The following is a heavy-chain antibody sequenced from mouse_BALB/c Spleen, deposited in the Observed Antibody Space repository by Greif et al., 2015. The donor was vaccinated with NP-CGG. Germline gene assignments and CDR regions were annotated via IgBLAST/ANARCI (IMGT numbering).Heavy chain of an antibody. V-gene: IGHV5-12-1*01. D-gene: IGHD2-2*01. CDR1: GFAFSSYD. CDR3: ARHGGYGYDGYWYFDV. J-gene: IGHJ1*01. CDR2: ISSGGGST. Sequence: EVKLVESGGGLVKPGGSLKLSCAASGFAFSSYDMSWVRQTPEKRLEWVAYISSGGGSTYYPDTVKGRFTISRDNAKNTLFLQMSSLKSEDTAMYYCARHGGYGYDGYWYFDVWGAGTTVTVSS.